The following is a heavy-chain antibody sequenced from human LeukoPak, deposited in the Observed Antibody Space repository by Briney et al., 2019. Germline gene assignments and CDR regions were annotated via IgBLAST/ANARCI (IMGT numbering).Heavy chain of an antibody. CDR3: ARGDYYDSSGWRPHDAFDI. Sequence: SSETLSLTCTVSGGSISSYYWSWIRQPPGKGLEWIGYIYYSGSTNYNPSLKSRVTISVDTSKNQFSLKLSSVTAADTAVYYCARGDYYDSSGWRPHDAFDIWGQGTMVTVSS. D-gene: IGHD3-22*01. V-gene: IGHV4-59*08. CDR1: GGSISSYY. J-gene: IGHJ3*02. CDR2: IYYSGST.